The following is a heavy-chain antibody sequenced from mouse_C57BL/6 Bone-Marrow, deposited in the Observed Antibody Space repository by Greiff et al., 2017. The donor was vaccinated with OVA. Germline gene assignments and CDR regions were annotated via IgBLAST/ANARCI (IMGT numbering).Heavy chain of an antibody. J-gene: IGHJ4*01. CDR2: ISYDGSN. CDR1: GYSITSGYY. V-gene: IGHV3-6*01. D-gene: IGHD2-2*01. Sequence: EVQLQESGPGLVKPSQSLSLTCSVTGYSITSGYYWNWIRQFPGNKLEWMGYISYDGSNNYNPSLKNRISITRDTSKNQFFLKLNSVTTEDTATYYCARPGLWLGYYAMDYWGQGTSVTVSS. CDR3: ARPGLWLGYYAMDY.